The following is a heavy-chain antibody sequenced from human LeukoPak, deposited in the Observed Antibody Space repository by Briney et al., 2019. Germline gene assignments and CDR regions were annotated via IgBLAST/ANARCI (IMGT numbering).Heavy chain of an antibody. J-gene: IGHJ5*02. Sequence: ASVKVSCRASGYTFTSYDINWVRQATGQGLEWMGWMNPNSGNTGYAQKFQGRVTMTRNTSISTAYMELSSLRSEDTAVYYCARVQGIFGVVLGNWFDPWGQGTLVTVSS. D-gene: IGHD3-3*01. CDR3: ARVQGIFGVVLGNWFDP. V-gene: IGHV1-8*01. CDR2: MNPNSGNT. CDR1: GYTFTSYD.